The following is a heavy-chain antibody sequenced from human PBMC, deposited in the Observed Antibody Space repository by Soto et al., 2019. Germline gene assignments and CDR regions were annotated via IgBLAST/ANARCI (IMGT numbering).Heavy chain of an antibody. V-gene: IGHV3-23*01. CDR2: IGGGGDDT. J-gene: IGHJ3*02. D-gene: IGHD3-10*01. CDR3: AKAGLHYYGSGSYYKIDAFDI. Sequence: PGGSLRLSCAASGFTFSGSAMHWVRQAPGKGLEWVSGIGGGGDDTYYADSVKGRFTISRDNAKNSLHLQMNSLRAEDTALYYCAKAGLHYYGSGSYYKIDAFDIWGQGTMVTVSS. CDR1: GFTFSGSA.